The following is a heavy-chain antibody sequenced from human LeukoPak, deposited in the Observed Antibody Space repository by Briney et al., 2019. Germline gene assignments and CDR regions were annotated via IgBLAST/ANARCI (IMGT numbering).Heavy chain of an antibody. CDR3: ARPWLAYYPLLFDP. CDR2: IYYSGST. V-gene: IGHV4-39*01. J-gene: IGHJ5*02. CDR1: GGSISSSSYY. Sequence: SETLSLTCTVSGGSISSSSYYWGWIRQPPGKGLEWIGSIYYSGSTYYNPSLKSRVTISADTSKNQFSLKLSSVTAADTAVYYCARPWLAYYPLLFDPWGQGTLVTVSS. D-gene: IGHD1-26*01.